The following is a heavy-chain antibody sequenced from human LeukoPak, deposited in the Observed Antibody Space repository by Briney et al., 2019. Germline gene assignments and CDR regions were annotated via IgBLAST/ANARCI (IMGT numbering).Heavy chain of an antibody. V-gene: IGHV3-74*01. CDR2: INSDGSST. Sequence: GGSLRLSCAASGFTFSNFWMHWVRQAPGKGLVWVSRINSDGSSTGYEDSVKGRFTISRDNAKNTLYLQMSSLRAEDTAVYYCARDRGYSSSWYDRPFDIWGQGTMVTVSS. J-gene: IGHJ3*02. CDR3: ARDRGYSSSWYDRPFDI. D-gene: IGHD6-13*01. CDR1: GFTFSNFW.